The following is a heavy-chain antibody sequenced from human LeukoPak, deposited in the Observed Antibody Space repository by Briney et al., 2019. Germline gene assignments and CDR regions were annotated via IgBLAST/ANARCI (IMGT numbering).Heavy chain of an antibody. CDR1: GFTFSSYA. CDR2: ISYDGSNK. V-gene: IGHV3-30-3*01. CDR3: AKVVTAWDLCLDY. J-gene: IGHJ4*02. Sequence: GGSLRLSCAASGFTFSSYAMHWVRQAPGKGLEWVAVISYDGSNKYYADSVKGRFTISRDNSKNTLYLQMNSLRAEDTAVYYCAKVVTAWDLCLDYWGQGTLVTVSS. D-gene: IGHD1-26*01.